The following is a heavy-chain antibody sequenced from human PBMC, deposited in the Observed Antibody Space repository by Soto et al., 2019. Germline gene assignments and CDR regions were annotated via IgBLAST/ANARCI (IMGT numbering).Heavy chain of an antibody. V-gene: IGHV5-51*01. J-gene: IGHJ6*02. CDR3: AASIFYYGMDV. CDR1: GYTFTNYW. Sequence: GESLTISCKVSGYTFTNYWIGWLRQMPGKGPEWMGIIYPGDSDTKYNPSFQGQVTISADKSITTTYLQWSSLKASDTAIYYCAASIFYYGMDVWGQGTTVTVSS. CDR2: IYPGDSDT.